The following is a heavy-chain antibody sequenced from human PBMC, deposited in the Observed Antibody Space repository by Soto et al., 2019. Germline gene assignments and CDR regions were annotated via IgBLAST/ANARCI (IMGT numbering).Heavy chain of an antibody. Sequence: PGGSLRLSCTASGFTFGDYGTSWFRQAPGKGLEWVAFIRSEAYGGTTEYAASVKGRFIISRDDSKSIAYLQMNSLKTEDKAIYYYDSTGYHFDYWGQGTLVTVSS. CDR3: DSTGYHFDY. CDR1: GFTFGDYG. D-gene: IGHD3-9*01. CDR2: IRSEAYGGTT. J-gene: IGHJ4*02. V-gene: IGHV3-49*03.